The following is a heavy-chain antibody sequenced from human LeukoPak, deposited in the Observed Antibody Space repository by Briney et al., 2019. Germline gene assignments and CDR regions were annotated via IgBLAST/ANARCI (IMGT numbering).Heavy chain of an antibody. D-gene: IGHD3-22*01. CDR1: GGSISSGGYY. CDR3: ARGGLMTTYYYDSSGLGDFDY. V-gene: IGHV4-31*03. Sequence: SQTLSLTCTVSGGSISSGGYYWSRIRQHPGKGLEWIGYIYYSGSTYYNPSLKSRVTISVDTSKNQFSLKLSSVTAADTAVYYCARGGLMTTYYYDSSGLGDFDYWGQGTLVTVSS. CDR2: IYYSGST. J-gene: IGHJ4*02.